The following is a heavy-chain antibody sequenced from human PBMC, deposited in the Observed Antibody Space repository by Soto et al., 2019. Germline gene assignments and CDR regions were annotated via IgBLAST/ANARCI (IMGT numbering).Heavy chain of an antibody. CDR3: VRDHDWGFDC. CDR2: IWYDGSNK. CDR1: GFTFSSYG. J-gene: IGHJ4*02. V-gene: IGHV3-33*01. D-gene: IGHD7-27*01. Sequence: GGSLRLSCAASGFTFSSYGMHWVRQAPGKGLEWVAVIWYDGSNKYYADSVKGRFTISRDNSKSSLYLQTNSLRDEDTAVYYCVRDHDWGFDCWGQGTLVTVSS.